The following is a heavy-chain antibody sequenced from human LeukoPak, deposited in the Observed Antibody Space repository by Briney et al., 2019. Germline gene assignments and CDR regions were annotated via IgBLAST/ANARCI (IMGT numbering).Heavy chain of an antibody. CDR3: VRSMSGRNDF. CDR2: INIDGSRT. Sequence: GGSLRLSCAGSGFTFSNYWVHWVRQAPGKGLVWVSRINIDGSRTDYADSVRGRFTISRDSDKNTLSLQMNSLSAEDTAVYYCVRSMSGRNDFWGQGTLVTVSS. V-gene: IGHV3-74*01. CDR1: GFTFSNYW. J-gene: IGHJ4*02. D-gene: IGHD1-26*01.